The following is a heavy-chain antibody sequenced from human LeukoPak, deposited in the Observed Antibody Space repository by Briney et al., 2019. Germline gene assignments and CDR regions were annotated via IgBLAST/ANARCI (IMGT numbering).Heavy chain of an antibody. J-gene: IGHJ6*03. CDR3: AKSWGYTRPYYNYMDV. D-gene: IGHD3-16*02. Sequence: PGGSLRLSCAASGFTFSSYSMNWVRQAPGKGLEWVSIIGYRGGSIYYGNSVKGRFTISRDNSENTLSLQMNGLRPEDTAAYYCAKSWGYTRPYYNYMDVWGKGTTVTVSS. CDR2: IGYRGGSI. V-gene: IGHV3-23*01. CDR1: GFTFSSYS.